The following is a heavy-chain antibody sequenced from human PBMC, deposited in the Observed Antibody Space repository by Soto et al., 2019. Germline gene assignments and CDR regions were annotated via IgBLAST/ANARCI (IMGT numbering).Heavy chain of an antibody. CDR2: INAGNGNT. Sequence: GASVKVSCKASGYTFTCYAMHWVRQAPGQRLEWMGWINAGNGNTKYSQKFQGRVTITRDTSASTAYMELSSLRSEDTAVYYCARDPSYYGMDVWGKGTTVTVSP. J-gene: IGHJ6*04. CDR3: ARDPSYYGMDV. V-gene: IGHV1-3*01. CDR1: GYTFTCYA.